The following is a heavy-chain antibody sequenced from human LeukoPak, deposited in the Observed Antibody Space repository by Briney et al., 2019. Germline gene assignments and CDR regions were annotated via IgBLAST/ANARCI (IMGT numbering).Heavy chain of an antibody. CDR3: AREVGASDLDY. V-gene: IGHV3-11*04. Sequence: GGSLRLSCAASGFTFTDYYMSWIRQAPGKGLEWVSYISSRSGTIYYADSVKGRFTISRDNAKNSLYLQMNSLRAEDTAVYYCAREVGASDLDYWGQGTLVTVSS. D-gene: IGHD1-26*01. CDR2: ISSRSGTI. J-gene: IGHJ4*02. CDR1: GFTFTDYY.